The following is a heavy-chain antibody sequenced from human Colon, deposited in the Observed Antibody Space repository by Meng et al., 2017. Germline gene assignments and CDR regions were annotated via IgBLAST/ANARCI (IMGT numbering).Heavy chain of an antibody. V-gene: IGHV4-39*07. Sequence: SETLSLTCTVSGGSISSSSYYWGWIRQPPGKGLEWIGSIEYSGSTYYNPSPKSRVTISVDTSKNQCSLKLSSVTAADTAVYYCARVRSRPSPAQWLGLYNWFDPWGQGTLVTVSS. CDR3: ARVRSRPSPAQWLGLYNWFDP. CDR1: GGSISSSSYY. CDR2: IEYSGST. D-gene: IGHD6-19*01. J-gene: IGHJ5*02.